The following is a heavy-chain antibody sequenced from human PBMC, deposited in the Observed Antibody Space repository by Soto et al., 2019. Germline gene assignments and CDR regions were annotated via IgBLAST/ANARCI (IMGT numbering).Heavy chain of an antibody. CDR2: IYYSGST. CDR3: ARQIWNPMTTLDS. Sequence: QVQLQESGPGLVKPSETLSLTCTVSGGSINGYFWSWIRQPPGKGLEWIGYIYYSGSTSYNPSLXXRXXISIDPSKKQFSLRLSSVTAADTAVYYCARQIWNPMTTLDSWGQGTLVSVSS. D-gene: IGHD4-17*01. CDR1: GGSINGYF. V-gene: IGHV4-59*08. J-gene: IGHJ4*02.